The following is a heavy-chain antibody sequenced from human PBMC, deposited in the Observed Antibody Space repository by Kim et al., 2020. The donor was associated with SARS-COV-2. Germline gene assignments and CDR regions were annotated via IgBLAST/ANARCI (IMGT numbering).Heavy chain of an antibody. Sequence: SETLSLTCTVSGGSISSYYWSWIRQPPGKGLEWIGYIYYSGSTNYNPSLKSRVTISVDTSKNQFSLKLSSVTAADTAVYYCARPRVTLDTAMARHWYFDLWGRGTLVTVSS. J-gene: IGHJ2*01. CDR1: GGSISSYY. CDR2: IYYSGST. CDR3: ARPRVTLDTAMARHWYFDL. V-gene: IGHV4-59*08. D-gene: IGHD5-18*01.